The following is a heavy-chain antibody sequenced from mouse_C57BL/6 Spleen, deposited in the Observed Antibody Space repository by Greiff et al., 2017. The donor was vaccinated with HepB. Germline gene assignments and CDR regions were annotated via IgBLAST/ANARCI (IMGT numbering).Heavy chain of an antibody. CDR2: ISGGGGNT. CDR3: ARLDDYDGNFDV. J-gene: IGHJ1*03. CDR1: GFTFSSYT. V-gene: IGHV5-9*01. Sequence: EVQLVESGGGLVKPGGSLKLSCAASGFTFSSYTMSWVRQTPEKRLEWVATISGGGGNTYYPDSVKGRFTISRDNAKNTLYLQMSSLRSEDTALYYCARLDDYDGNFDVWGTGTTVTVSS. D-gene: IGHD2-4*01.